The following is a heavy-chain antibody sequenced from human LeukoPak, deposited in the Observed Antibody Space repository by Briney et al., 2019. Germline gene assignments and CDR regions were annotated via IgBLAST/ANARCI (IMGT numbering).Heavy chain of an antibody. CDR3: TRDSGTYNWLDP. Sequence: PGGSLTLSCAASGFTFSGSAIHWVRQSSGKGLEWVGHIDKKDNFYATTSAASVTGRFTISRDDSKNTAYLQMSSLKTEDTALYYCTRDSGTYNWLDPWGQGTLVTVSS. V-gene: IGHV3-73*01. CDR1: GFTFSGSA. CDR2: IDKKDNFYAT. J-gene: IGHJ5*02. D-gene: IGHD1-26*01.